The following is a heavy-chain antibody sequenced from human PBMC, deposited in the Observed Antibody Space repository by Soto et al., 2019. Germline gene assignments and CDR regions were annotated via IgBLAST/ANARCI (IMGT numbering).Heavy chain of an antibody. J-gene: IGHJ6*02. D-gene: IGHD6-6*01. V-gene: IGHV3-23*01. CDR3: AKDTSSSSETFYYYGMDV. Sequence: GGSLRLSCAASGFTFSNYAMSWVRQAPGKGLEWVSVIRGSGGSTYYADSVKGRFTISRDNSKNTLYLQMNSLRAEDTAVYYCAKDTSSSSETFYYYGMDVWGQGTTVTVSS. CDR2: IRGSGGST. CDR1: GFTFSNYA.